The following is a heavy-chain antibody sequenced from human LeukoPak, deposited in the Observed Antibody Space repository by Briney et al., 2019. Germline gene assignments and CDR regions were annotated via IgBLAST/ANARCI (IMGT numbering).Heavy chain of an antibody. CDR3: ARDRGDGDAPDAFDI. Sequence: GGSLRLSCAASGFTFSSYAMHWVRQAPGKGLEWVAVISYDGSNKYYADSVKGRFTISRDNSKNTLYPQMNSLRAEDTAVYYCARDRGDGDAPDAFDIWGQGTMVTVSS. CDR1: GFTFSSYA. V-gene: IGHV3-30*04. CDR2: ISYDGSNK. D-gene: IGHD4-17*01. J-gene: IGHJ3*02.